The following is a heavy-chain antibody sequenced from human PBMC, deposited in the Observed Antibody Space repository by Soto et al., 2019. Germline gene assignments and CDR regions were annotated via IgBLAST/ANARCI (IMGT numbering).Heavy chain of an antibody. CDR3: VREWVDTYGMHPPLGLGV. CDR2: IGLAGGT. J-gene: IGHJ6*02. V-gene: IGHV3-13*01. D-gene: IGHD5-18*01. Sequence: EVQLVESGGGLVQPGGSLRLSCVASGFTFSIYDMHWVRQATGKGLEWVSAIGLAGGTDYSGSVKGRFTISRENAKNSLYLQMNSRRVEDTAIYYCVREWVDTYGMHPPLGLGVWGQGTTVTVSS. CDR1: GFTFSIYD.